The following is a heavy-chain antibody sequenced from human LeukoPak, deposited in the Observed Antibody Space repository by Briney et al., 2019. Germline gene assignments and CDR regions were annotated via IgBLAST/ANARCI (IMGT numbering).Heavy chain of an antibody. J-gene: IGHJ4*02. Sequence: GESLKISCKGSGYSFTSYWIGWVRQMPGKGLEWMGIIYPGDSDTRYSPSFQGQVTISADKSISTAYLQWSSLKASDTAMYYCARRGRQVAGISWFVDYWGQGTLVTVSS. CDR2: IYPGDSDT. CDR1: GYSFTSYW. V-gene: IGHV5-51*01. CDR3: ARRGRQVAGISWFVDY. D-gene: IGHD6-19*01.